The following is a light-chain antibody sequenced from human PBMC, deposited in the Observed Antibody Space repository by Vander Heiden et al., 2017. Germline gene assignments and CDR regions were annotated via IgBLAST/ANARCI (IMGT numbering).Light chain of an antibody. Sequence: EIVLTQSPVTLSLSPGERATLSCRASQSVGSYLAWYQQKPGREPRLLIYDASNRATGIPARFSGSRSGTDFTLTISRLEPEDFAVYYCQQRSNWPTFGQGTKLEIK. V-gene: IGKV3-11*01. CDR3: QQRSNWPT. CDR1: QSVGSY. CDR2: DAS. J-gene: IGKJ2*01.